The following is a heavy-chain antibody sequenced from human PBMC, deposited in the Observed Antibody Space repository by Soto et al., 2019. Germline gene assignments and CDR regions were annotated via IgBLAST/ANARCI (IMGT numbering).Heavy chain of an antibody. V-gene: IGHV3-15*07. CDR2: IKSKPDGETT. Sequence: QLVESGGGLVKPGGSLALSCAGSGFAFTNVWLHWVRQAPGKGLEWVGRIKSKPDGETTDYAAPVKCRYTISREDSTNTLYLQMNSLETEDSGLYYCNTYDFGCGHTPLWGQGTLVTVSS. CDR1: GFAFTNVW. CDR3: NTYDFGCGHTPL. D-gene: IGHD3-3*01. J-gene: IGHJ4*02.